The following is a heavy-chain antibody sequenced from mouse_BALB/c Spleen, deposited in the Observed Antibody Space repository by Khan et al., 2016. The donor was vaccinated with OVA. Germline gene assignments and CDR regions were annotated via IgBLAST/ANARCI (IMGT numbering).Heavy chain of an antibody. Sequence: EVELVESGPGLVKPSQSLSLTCTVTGYSITSDYAWNWIRQFPENKLEWMGYISYSGSTNYNPALKSRISITRDTSKKQFFLQLNSVTTEDTATYYCARDGSRYNYAMDYWGQGTSVTVSS. J-gene: IGHJ4*01. CDR2: ISYSGST. CDR1: GYSITSDYA. D-gene: IGHD2-3*01. CDR3: ARDGSRYNYAMDY. V-gene: IGHV3-2*02.